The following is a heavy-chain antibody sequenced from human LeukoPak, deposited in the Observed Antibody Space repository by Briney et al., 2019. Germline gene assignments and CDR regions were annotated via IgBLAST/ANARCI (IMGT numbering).Heavy chain of an antibody. CDR3: ARDLMTTVTTPFDY. CDR2: ISAYNGNT. V-gene: IGHV1-18*01. J-gene: IGHJ4*02. Sequence: GASVKVSCKASGYTFTSYGISWVRQAPGQGLEWMGWISAYNGNTNYAQKLQGRVTMTIDTSTSTAYMELRSLRSDDTAVYYCARDLMTTVTTPFDYWGQGTLVTVSS. CDR1: GYTFTSYG. D-gene: IGHD4-17*01.